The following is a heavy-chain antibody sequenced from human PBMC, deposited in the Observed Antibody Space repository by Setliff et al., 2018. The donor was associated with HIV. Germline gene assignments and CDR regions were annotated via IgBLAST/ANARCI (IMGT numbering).Heavy chain of an antibody. CDR3: AREAEYYYDKGGAFDI. Sequence: KSSETLSLTCTVSGGSISSGSYYWSWIRQPAGKGLEWIGHIQTSGSTHNNPSLKGRVTISVDTSKNQFSLKLSSVTAADTAVYYCAREAEYYYDKGGAFDIWGQVTMVTVSS. CDR1: GGSISSGSYY. D-gene: IGHD3-22*01. CDR2: IQTSGST. V-gene: IGHV4-61*09. J-gene: IGHJ3*02.